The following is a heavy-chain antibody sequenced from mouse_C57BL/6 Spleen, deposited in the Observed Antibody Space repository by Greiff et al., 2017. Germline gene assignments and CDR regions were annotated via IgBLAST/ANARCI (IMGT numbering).Heavy chain of an antibody. CDR1: GYTFTSYW. J-gene: IGHJ1*03. V-gene: IGHV1-74*01. Sequence: QVQLQQPGAELVKPGASVKVSCKASGYTFTSYWMHWVKQRPGQGLEWIGRIYPSDSDTNYNQKFKGKGTLTVDKSSSTAYMKLSSLNSEDSAVYFCAIGGIYAWDFDVWGTGTTGTVSS. CDR2: IYPSDSDT. CDR3: AIGGIYAWDFDV. D-gene: IGHD1-3*01.